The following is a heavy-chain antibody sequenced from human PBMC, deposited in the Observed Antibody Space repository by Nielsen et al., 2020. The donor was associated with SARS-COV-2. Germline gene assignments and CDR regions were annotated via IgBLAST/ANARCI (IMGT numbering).Heavy chain of an antibody. D-gene: IGHD3-16*02. Sequence: GESLKISCAASGFTFSDYYMSWIRQAPGKGLEWVATIKPDGGDRFYVDSVKGRFTISRDNTKNSLYLQMNSLRAEDTAVYYCARDYVWGSYRNPSLIFDYGMDVWGQGTTVTVSS. CDR3: ARDYVWGSYRNPSLIFDYGMDV. V-gene: IGHV3-7*01. CDR2: IKPDGGDR. J-gene: IGHJ6*02. CDR1: GFTFSDYY.